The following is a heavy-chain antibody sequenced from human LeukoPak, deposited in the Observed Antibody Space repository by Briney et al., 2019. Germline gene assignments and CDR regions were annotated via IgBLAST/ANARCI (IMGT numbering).Heavy chain of an antibody. CDR3: ARGIAAAGTDY. J-gene: IGHJ4*02. CDR2: IYYSGST. Sequence: SETLSLTCTVSGGSISSYYWSWIRQPPGKGLEWIGYIYYSGSTNYNPSLTSRVTISVDTSKNQFSPKLSSVTAADTAVYYCARGIAAAGTDYWGQGTLVTVSS. CDR1: GGSISSYY. V-gene: IGHV4-59*01. D-gene: IGHD6-13*01.